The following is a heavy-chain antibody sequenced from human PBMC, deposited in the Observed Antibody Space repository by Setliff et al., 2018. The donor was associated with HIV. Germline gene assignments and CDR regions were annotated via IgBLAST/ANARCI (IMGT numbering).Heavy chain of an antibody. J-gene: IGHJ6*03. V-gene: IGHV4-34*01. CDR3: ARDRSNWNYGKNYMDV. D-gene: IGHD1-7*01. Sequence: SETLSLTCAVYGGSVSGYYWSWIRQPPGKGLEWIGEIDHSGSTNYNPSLKSRVTISVDTSRNQFSLKLSSVTAADTAVYYCARDRSNWNYGKNYMDVWGKGTTVTVSS. CDR2: IDHSGST. CDR1: GGSVSGYY.